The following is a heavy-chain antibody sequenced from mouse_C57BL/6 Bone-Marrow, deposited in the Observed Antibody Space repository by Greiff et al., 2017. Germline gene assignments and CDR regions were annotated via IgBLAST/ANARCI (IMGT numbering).Heavy chain of an antibody. J-gene: IGHJ3*01. Sequence: VQLQQPGTELVKPGASVKLSCKASGYTFTSYWMHWVKQRPGQGLEWIGNIIPSNGGTNYNEKFKGKATLTVDKSSSTAYMQLSSLTTEDSAVYYCARRRGYDAFAYWGQGTRVTVSA. CDR3: ARRRGYDAFAY. D-gene: IGHD2-14*01. CDR1: GYTFTSYW. V-gene: IGHV1-53*01. CDR2: IIPSNGGT.